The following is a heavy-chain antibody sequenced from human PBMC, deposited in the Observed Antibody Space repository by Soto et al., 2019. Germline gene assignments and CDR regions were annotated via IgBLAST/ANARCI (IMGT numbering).Heavy chain of an antibody. CDR2: ISWNSGSI. V-gene: IGHV3-9*01. CDR1: GFTFYDYS. CDR3: ARLGITTDYYYHYMDV. J-gene: IGHJ6*03. Sequence: GGSLKLSCAPSGFTFYDYSMHWGRPAPGKGLEWVSGISWNSGSIGYADSVKGRFTISRDNAKNSLYLQMNSLRAEDTALYYCARLGITTDYYYHYMDVWGRGTTVTVSS. D-gene: IGHD4-4*01.